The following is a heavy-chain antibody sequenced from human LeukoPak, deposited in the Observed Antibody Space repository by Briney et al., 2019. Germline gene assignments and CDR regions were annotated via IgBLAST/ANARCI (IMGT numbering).Heavy chain of an antibody. CDR3: ARAPPTTTDYGDYLTRWDYFDY. CDR1: GFTFDDYG. J-gene: IGHJ4*02. Sequence: RTGGSLRLSCAASGFTFDDYGMSWVRQAPGKGLEWVSGINWNGGSTGYADSVKGRFTISRDNAKNSLYLQMSSLRAEDTALYHCARAPPTTTDYGDYLTRWDYFDYWGQGTLVTVSS. D-gene: IGHD4-17*01. V-gene: IGHV3-20*01. CDR2: INWNGGST.